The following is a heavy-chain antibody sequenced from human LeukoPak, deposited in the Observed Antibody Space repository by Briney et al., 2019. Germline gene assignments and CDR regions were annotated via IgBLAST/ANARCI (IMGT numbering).Heavy chain of an antibody. CDR2: INPSGGST. D-gene: IGHD2-15*01. V-gene: IGHV1-46*01. J-gene: IGHJ5*02. CDR1: GYTFTSYY. Sequence: ASVKVSCKASGYTFTSYYMHWVRQAPGQGLEWMGIINPSGGSTSYAQKFQGRVTMTRDTSTSTVYMGLSSLRSEDTAVYYCARDASPDIVVVVAALGSWFDPWGQGTLVTVSS. CDR3: ARDASPDIVVVVAALGSWFDP.